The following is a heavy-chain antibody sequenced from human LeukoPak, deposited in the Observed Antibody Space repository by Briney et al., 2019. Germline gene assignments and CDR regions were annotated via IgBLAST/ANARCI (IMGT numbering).Heavy chain of an antibody. Sequence: SETLSLTCTVSGGSISSYYWSWIRQPPGKGLEWIGSIHHSQSTYYNPSLKTRVTISVDTSKNQFSLKVYSVTDADTAIYYCARATGTTAHKWGPNDAFDIWGQGTMVTVSS. D-gene: IGHD1-1*01. V-gene: IGHV4-59*08. CDR3: ARATGTTAHKWGPNDAFDI. CDR1: GGSISSYY. CDR2: IHHSQST. J-gene: IGHJ3*02.